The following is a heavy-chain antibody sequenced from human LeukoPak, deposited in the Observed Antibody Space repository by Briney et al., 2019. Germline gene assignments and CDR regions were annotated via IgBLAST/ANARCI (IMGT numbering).Heavy chain of an antibody. V-gene: IGHV7-4-1*02. J-gene: IGHJ4*02. CDR3: ARGGGLYRYCSSTNCYDR. D-gene: IGHD2-2*01. CDR2: INTNTGNP. CDR1: GYTFTSYP. Sequence: ASVKVSCKASGYTFTSYPMNWVRPAPGQGLEWMGWINTNTGNPTYAQGFTGRFVFSLDTSVSTAYLQINSLKAEDTAVYYCARGGGLYRYCSSTNCYDRWGQGTLVTVSS.